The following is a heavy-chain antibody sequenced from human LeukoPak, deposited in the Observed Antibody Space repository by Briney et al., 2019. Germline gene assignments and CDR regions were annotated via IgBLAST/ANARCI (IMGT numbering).Heavy chain of an antibody. CDR1: GGSFSGHY. J-gene: IGHJ6*03. CDR2: IYYSGST. V-gene: IGHV4-59*08. CDR3: ARHARRSGYYYYYMDV. Sequence: SETLSLTCAVYGGSFSGHYWSWIRQPPGKGLEWIGYIYYSGSTNYNPSLKSRVTISVDTSKNQFSLKLSSVTAADTAVYYCARHARRSGYYYYYMDVWGKGTTVTVSS. D-gene: IGHD6-6*01.